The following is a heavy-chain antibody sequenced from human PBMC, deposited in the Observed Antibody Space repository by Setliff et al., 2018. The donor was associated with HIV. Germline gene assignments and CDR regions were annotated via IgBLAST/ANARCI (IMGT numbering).Heavy chain of an antibody. D-gene: IGHD5-12*01. CDR2: IYYSGTT. CDR1: GVSMSSHY. Sequence: TLSLTCNVSGVSMSSHYWSWIRQAPGRPPNKGLEWIGNIYYSGTTNYNPSLESRVTISIDTSKSQFSLRLTSVTTADTAMYYCAGRGGYNDWYFDYWGQGALVTVSS. V-gene: IGHV4-59*11. CDR3: AGRGGYNDWYFDY. J-gene: IGHJ4*02.